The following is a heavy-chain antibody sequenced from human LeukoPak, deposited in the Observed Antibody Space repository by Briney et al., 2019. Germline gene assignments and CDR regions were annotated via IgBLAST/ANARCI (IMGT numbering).Heavy chain of an antibody. D-gene: IGHD6-19*01. J-gene: IGHJ4*02. CDR3: ARKYSSGWYEYYFDY. CDR2: IYYSGST. Sequence: PSETLSLTCTVSGGSISSYYWSWIRQPPGKGLEWIGYIYYSGSTKYNPSLKSRVTISVDTSKNQFSLKLSSVTAADTAVYYCARKYSSGWYEYYFDYWGQGTLVTVSS. CDR1: GGSISSYY. V-gene: IGHV4-59*01.